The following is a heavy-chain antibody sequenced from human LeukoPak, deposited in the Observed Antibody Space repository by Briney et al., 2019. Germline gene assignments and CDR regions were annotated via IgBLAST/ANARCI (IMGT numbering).Heavy chain of an antibody. Sequence: PGGSLRLSCAASGFTFSSYAMHWVRQAPGKGLEWVAVISYDGSNKYYADSVKGRFTISRDNSKNTLYLQMNSLRAEDTAVYYCARDVRGIPIDYWGQGTLVTVSS. D-gene: IGHD2/OR15-2a*01. V-gene: IGHV3-30-3*01. CDR3: ARDVRGIPIDY. CDR1: GFTFSSYA. J-gene: IGHJ4*02. CDR2: ISYDGSNK.